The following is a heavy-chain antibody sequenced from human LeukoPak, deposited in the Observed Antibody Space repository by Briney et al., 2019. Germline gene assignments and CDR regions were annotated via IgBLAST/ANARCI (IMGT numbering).Heavy chain of an antibody. V-gene: IGHV4-4*09. D-gene: IGHD6-13*01. CDR1: GAAITSNY. J-gene: IGHJ5*02. Sequence: SETLSLTCTVSGAAITSNYWSWIRQPPGKGLEWIGYIYSSVTTNYNPSLKSRVTISVGTSKNQFSLKLSSVTAADTAVYYCARRRISAAGMGYNWFDPWGQGTLVTVSS. CDR3: ARRRISAAGMGYNWFDP. CDR2: IYSSVTT.